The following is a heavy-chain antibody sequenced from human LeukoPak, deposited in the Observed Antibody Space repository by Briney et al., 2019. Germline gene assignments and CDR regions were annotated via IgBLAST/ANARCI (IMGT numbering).Heavy chain of an antibody. V-gene: IGHV4-34*01. Sequence: PSETLSLTCAVYGGSSSGYYWSWIRQPPGKGLEWIGEINHSGSTNYNPSLKSRVTISVDTSKNQFSLKLSSVTAADTAVYYCARAWSLYYYYYGMDVWGQGTTVTVSS. CDR3: ARAWSLYYYYYGMDV. J-gene: IGHJ6*02. CDR1: GGSSSGYY. CDR2: INHSGST. D-gene: IGHD2-8*02.